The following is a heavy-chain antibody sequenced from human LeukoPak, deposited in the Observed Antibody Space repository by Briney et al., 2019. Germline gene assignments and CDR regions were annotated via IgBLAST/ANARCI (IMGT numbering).Heavy chain of an antibody. D-gene: IGHD3-22*01. J-gene: IGHJ4*02. V-gene: IGHV3-23*01. CDR2: ISGSGGST. CDR1: GFTFSSYW. CDR3: AKHYYRSHDY. Sequence: PGGSLRLSCAASGFTFSSYWMSWVRQAPGKGLEWVSAISGSGGSTYYADSVKGRFTISRDNSKNTLYLQMNSLRAEDTAIYYCAKHYYRSHDYWGQGTLVTVSS.